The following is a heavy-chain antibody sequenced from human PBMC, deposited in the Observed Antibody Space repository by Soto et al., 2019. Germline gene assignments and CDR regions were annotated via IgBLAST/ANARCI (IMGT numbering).Heavy chain of an antibody. Sequence: GGSLRLSCAASGFTFSSYSMNWVRQAPGKGLEWVSSISSSSSSYIYYADSVKGRFTTSRDNSKNTLYLQMNSLRAEDTAVYYCAKLKVRSGYAPRGPFDYWGQGTLVTVSS. J-gene: IGHJ4*02. V-gene: IGHV3-21*04. CDR3: AKLKVRSGYAPRGPFDY. CDR2: ISSSSSSYI. CDR1: GFTFSSYS. D-gene: IGHD5-12*01.